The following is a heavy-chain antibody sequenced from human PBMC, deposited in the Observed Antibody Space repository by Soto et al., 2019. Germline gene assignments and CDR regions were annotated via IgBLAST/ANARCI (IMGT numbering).Heavy chain of an antibody. CDR1: GFTFTSSA. J-gene: IGHJ4*02. Sequence: GASVKVSCKASGFTFTSSAVQWVRQARGQRLEWIGWIVVGSGNTNYAQKFQERVTITRDMSTSTAYMELSSLRSEDTAVYYCAAYYYDSSGSSEDYYFDYWGQGTLVTVSS. V-gene: IGHV1-58*01. CDR2: IVVGSGNT. D-gene: IGHD3-22*01. CDR3: AAYYYDSSGSSEDYYFDY.